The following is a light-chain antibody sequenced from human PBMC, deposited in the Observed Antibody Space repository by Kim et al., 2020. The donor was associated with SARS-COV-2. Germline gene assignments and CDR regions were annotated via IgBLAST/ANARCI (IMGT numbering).Light chain of an antibody. CDR3: GTWDSSLSAAV. V-gene: IGLV1-51*01. Sequence: GQNVTSSCSGSSSNMGNNYVSWYQQFPGAAPKLLIFDNNQRPSGIPDRFSGSKSGTSATLGIAGLQTGDEADYYCGTWDSSLSAAVFGGGTQLTVL. CDR1: SSNMGNNY. CDR2: DNN. J-gene: IGLJ7*01.